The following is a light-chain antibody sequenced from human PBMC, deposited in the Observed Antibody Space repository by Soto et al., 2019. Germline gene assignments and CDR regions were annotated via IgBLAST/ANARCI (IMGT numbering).Light chain of an antibody. V-gene: IGLV2-14*01. CDR1: SSDVGSYNY. J-gene: IGLJ1*01. CDR3: SSYTSSSIL. Sequence: QSVLTQAASVSGSPGQSITISCTGTSSDVGSYNYVSWYQQHPGKAPKLMIYEVRDRPSGISSRFSGSKSGNTASLTISGLQTEDEADYYCSSYTSSSILFGTGTKVTVL. CDR2: EVR.